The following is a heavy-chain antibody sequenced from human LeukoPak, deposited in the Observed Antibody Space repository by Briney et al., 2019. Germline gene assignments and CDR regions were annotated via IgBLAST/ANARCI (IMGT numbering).Heavy chain of an antibody. V-gene: IGHV3-23*01. CDR2: ISGGGVST. Sequence: GGTLRLSCAASGFTFSSYGMSWVRQAPGKGLEWVSRISGGGVSTNYADSVKGRFTISRDNSKNTLYLQMNSLRAEDTAVYYCAKHIYYGSGSYYYFDYRGQGTLVTVSS. J-gene: IGHJ4*02. D-gene: IGHD3-10*01. CDR3: AKHIYYGSGSYYYFDY. CDR1: GFTFSSYG.